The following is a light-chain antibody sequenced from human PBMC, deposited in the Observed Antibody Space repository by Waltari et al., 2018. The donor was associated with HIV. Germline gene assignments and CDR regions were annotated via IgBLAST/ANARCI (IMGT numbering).Light chain of an antibody. Sequence: QSALTQPPSASGSPGQSVTISCTGTSSDVGGYKYVSWYQQHLGRAPQLIIYGVTTRPSGVRDRFFGSKSGNTASLTVSGLQADDEADYYCSSYAASSNLVFGGGTKLTVL. CDR1: SSDVGGYKY. CDR3: SSYAASSNLV. J-gene: IGLJ3*02. V-gene: IGLV2-8*01. CDR2: GVT.